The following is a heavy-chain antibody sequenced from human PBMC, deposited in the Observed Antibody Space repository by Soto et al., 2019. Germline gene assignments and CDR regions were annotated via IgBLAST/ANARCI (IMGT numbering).Heavy chain of an antibody. CDR2: IYWDDDK. J-gene: IGHJ4*02. CDR1: GFSLTTSGVG. Sequence: QITLNESGPTQVKPRQTLTLTCTFPGFSLTTSGVGVGWIRQSPGKAPEWLALIYWDDDKRYSPSLKSRLTITKDTSKNQVVLTMAALDPADTATYYCAHRVLRTVFGLVTTTAIYFDFWGQGTPVAVSS. V-gene: IGHV2-5*02. D-gene: IGHD3-3*01. CDR3: AHRVLRTVFGLVTTTAIYFDF.